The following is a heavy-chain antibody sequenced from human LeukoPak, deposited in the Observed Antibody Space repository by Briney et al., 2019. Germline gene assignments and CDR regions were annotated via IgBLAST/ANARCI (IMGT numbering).Heavy chain of an antibody. D-gene: IGHD4-17*01. CDR3: TRMTTGHDY. V-gene: IGHV4-34*01. CDR2: INHSGYT. Sequence: PSETLSLTCGVSGGSFDDYYWSWVRQTPGKGLEWLGEINHSGYTNDSPSLKSRVTLSIDTSRKQFSLNLRSVTVADAGIYYCTRMTTGHDYWGQGALVTVSS. J-gene: IGHJ4*02. CDR1: GGSFDDYY.